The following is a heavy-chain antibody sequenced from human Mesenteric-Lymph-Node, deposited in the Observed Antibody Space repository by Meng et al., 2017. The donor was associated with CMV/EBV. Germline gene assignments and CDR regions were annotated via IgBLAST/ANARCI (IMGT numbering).Heavy chain of an antibody. CDR1: GGSISSSGYY. V-gene: IGHV4-39*07. J-gene: IGHJ4*02. CDR3: ARAVVRATGFDC. D-gene: IGHD1-26*01. Sequence: SETLSLTCTVSGGSISSSGYYWAWIRQPPGKGLEWIGNIYYSGSTYFNPSLKSRVTISLDTSKNQFSLRLTSVTAADTAVYFCARAVVRATGFDCWGQGTLVTVSS. CDR2: IYYSGST.